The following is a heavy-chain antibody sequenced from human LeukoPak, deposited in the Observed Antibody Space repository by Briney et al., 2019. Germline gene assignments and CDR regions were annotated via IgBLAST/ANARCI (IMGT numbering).Heavy chain of an antibody. J-gene: IGHJ5*02. Sequence: GGSLRLSCAASGFTFSSYAMSWVRQAPGKGLEWVSAISGSGGSTYYADSVKGRFTISRDNSKNTLYLQMNSLRAEDTAVYYCARSTYGDYYNWFDPWGQGTLVTVSS. V-gene: IGHV3-23*01. CDR3: ARSTYGDYYNWFDP. D-gene: IGHD4-17*01. CDR1: GFTFSSYA. CDR2: ISGSGGST.